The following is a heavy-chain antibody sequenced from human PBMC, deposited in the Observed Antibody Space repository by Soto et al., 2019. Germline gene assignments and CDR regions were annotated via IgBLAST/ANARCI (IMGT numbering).Heavy chain of an antibody. CDR1: GGSISSGGYY. J-gene: IGHJ4*02. D-gene: IGHD3-22*01. Sequence: TSETLSLTCTVSGGSISSGGYYWSWIRQHPGKGLEWIGYIYYSGSTYYNPSLKSRVTISVDTSKNQFSLKLSSVTAADTAVYYCARIHYYDSSGYNVWGQGTLVTVSS. CDR3: ARIHYYDSSGYNV. CDR2: IYYSGST. V-gene: IGHV4-31*03.